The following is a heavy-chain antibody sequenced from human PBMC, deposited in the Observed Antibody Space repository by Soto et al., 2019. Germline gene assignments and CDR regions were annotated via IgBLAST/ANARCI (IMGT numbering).Heavy chain of an antibody. J-gene: IGHJ5*02. CDR2: ISYDGSNK. CDR3: AKDLGGDNSFDP. D-gene: IGHD3-16*01. Sequence: VGSLRLSCAASGFTFSSYGMHWVRQAPGKGLEWVAVISYDGSNKYYADSVKGRFTISRDNSKNTLYLQMNSLRAEDTAVYYCAKDLGGDNSFDPWGQGTLVTVSS. CDR1: GFTFSSYG. V-gene: IGHV3-30*18.